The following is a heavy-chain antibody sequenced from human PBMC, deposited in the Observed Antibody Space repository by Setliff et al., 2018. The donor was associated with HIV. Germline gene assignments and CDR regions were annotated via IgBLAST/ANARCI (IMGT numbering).Heavy chain of an antibody. CDR3: ARIVPHSAAQDAFDI. J-gene: IGHJ3*02. Sequence: SETLSLTCAVSGYSISTNEWWGWIRQPPGKGLAWIGYISNSGKIYYDPSLNSRVTLSADTSKNQLSLKLSSVTAEDTGVYYCARIVPHSAAQDAFDIWGQGTVVTVSS. D-gene: IGHD1-26*01. CDR2: ISNSGKI. CDR1: GYSISTNEW. V-gene: IGHV4-28*05.